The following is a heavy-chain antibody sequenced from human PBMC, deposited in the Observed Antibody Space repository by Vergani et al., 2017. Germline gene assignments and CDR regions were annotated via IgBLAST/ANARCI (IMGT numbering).Heavy chain of an antibody. J-gene: IGHJ4*02. Sequence: QVQLQESCPGLVTPSETLSLTFSVSGGSISCYYRSLIRQPPGKGLAWIGYIYYSGSTNYNPSRKSRVTISVDTSKNQFSLKLSSVTAADTAVYYCASLTLYCSSTSCYSNCFDYWGQGTLVTVSS. D-gene: IGHD2-2*01. CDR2: IYYSGST. CDR3: ASLTLYCSSTSCYSNCFDY. V-gene: IGHV4-59*01. CDR1: GGSISCYY.